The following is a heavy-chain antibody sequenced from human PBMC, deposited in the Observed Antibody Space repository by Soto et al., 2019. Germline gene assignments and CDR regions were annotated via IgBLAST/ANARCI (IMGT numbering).Heavy chain of an antibody. D-gene: IGHD5-12*01. V-gene: IGHV4-59*01. J-gene: IGHJ5*02. CDR1: GAPINSDY. CDR2: IYHIGST. CDR3: ARFTYKSGFNCFDP. Sequence: QVQLQESGPGLVKPSETLSLTCTVSGAPINSDYWSWIRQSPGKGLEWIGYIYHIGSTDYNPSLKSRVTISIDKPKNQFSLNLRSVTAADTAVYFCARFTYKSGFNCFDPWGQGTQVTVSS.